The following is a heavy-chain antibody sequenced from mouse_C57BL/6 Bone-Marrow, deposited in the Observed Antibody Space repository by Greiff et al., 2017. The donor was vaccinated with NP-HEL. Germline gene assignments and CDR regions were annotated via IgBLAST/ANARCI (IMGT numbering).Heavy chain of an antibody. J-gene: IGHJ4*01. D-gene: IGHD1-1*01. Sequence: VKLVESGGGLVKPGGSLKLSCAASGFTFSDYGMHWVRQAPEKGLEWVAYISSGSSTIYYADTVKGRFTISRDNAKNTLFLQMTSLRSEDTAMYYCARHYYGSSYEGAMDYWGQGTSVTVSS. CDR2: ISSGSSTI. V-gene: IGHV5-17*01. CDR3: ARHYYGSSYEGAMDY. CDR1: GFTFSDYG.